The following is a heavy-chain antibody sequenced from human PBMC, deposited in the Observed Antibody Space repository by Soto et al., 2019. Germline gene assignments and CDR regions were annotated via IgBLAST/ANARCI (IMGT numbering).Heavy chain of an antibody. Sequence: GGSLRLSCAASGFTFSSYSMNWVRQAPGKGLEWVSSISSSSSYIYYADSVKGRFTISRDNAKNSLYLQMNSLRAEDTAVYYCASDPAGALNWFDPWGQGTLVTVSS. D-gene: IGHD6-25*01. CDR2: ISSSSSYI. CDR1: GFTFSSYS. V-gene: IGHV3-21*01. J-gene: IGHJ5*02. CDR3: ASDPAGALNWFDP.